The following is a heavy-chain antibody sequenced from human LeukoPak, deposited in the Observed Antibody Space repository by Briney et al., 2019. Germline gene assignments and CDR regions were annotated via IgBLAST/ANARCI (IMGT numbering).Heavy chain of an antibody. CDR2: ISWNSGSI. CDR1: GFTFDDYA. Sequence: GRSLRLSCAASGFTFDDYAIHWVRQAPGKGLEWVSGISWNSGSIGYADSVKGRFTISRDNAKKSLYLQMHSLRAEDMALYYCAKGLSSSWYGYFDYWGQGTLVTVSS. CDR3: AKGLSSSWYGYFDY. V-gene: IGHV3-9*03. D-gene: IGHD6-13*01. J-gene: IGHJ4*02.